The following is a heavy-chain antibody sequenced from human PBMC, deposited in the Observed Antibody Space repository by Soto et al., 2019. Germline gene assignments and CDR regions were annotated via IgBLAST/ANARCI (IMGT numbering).Heavy chain of an antibody. Sequence: PGGSLRLSCAASGFTFSSYAMSWVRQAPGKGLEWVSAISGSGGSTYYADSVKGRFTISRDNSKNTLYLQMNSLRAEDTAVYYCAKDKQMTYYYGSGNWFDPWGQGTLVTVSS. CDR3: AKDKQMTYYYGSGNWFDP. D-gene: IGHD3-10*01. V-gene: IGHV3-23*01. CDR2: ISGSGGST. J-gene: IGHJ5*02. CDR1: GFTFSSYA.